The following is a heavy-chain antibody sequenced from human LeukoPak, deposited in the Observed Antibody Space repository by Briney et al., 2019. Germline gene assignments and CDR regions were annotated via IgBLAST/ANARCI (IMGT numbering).Heavy chain of an antibody. CDR1: GFTFGDYA. Sequence: GGSLRLSCTASGFTFGDYAMSWVRQAPGKGPEWVGFIRSKAYGCTADYAESVKGRFTISRDDSKSIAYLQMNSLKTEDTAVYYCTKGSTPFDYWGQGTLVTVSS. J-gene: IGHJ4*02. V-gene: IGHV3-49*04. CDR3: TKGSTPFDY. D-gene: IGHD6-13*01. CDR2: IRSKAYGCTA.